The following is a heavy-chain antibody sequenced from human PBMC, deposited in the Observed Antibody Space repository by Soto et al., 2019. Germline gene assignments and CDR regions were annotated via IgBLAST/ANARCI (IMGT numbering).Heavy chain of an antibody. CDR2: ISWNSGSI. J-gene: IGHJ4*02. D-gene: IGHD5-12*01. CDR3: AKDTGYSGYDSAGGFDY. V-gene: IGHV3-9*01. CDR1: GFTFDDYA. Sequence: GGSLRLSCAASGFTFDDYAMHWVRQAPGKGLEWVSGISWNSGSIGYADSVKGRFTISRDNAKNSLYLQMNSLRAEDTALYYCAKDTGYSGYDSAGGFDYWGQGTLVTVSS.